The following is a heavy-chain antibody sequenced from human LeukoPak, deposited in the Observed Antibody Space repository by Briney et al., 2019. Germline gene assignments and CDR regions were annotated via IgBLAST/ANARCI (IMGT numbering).Heavy chain of an antibody. CDR2: ISYDGSNK. D-gene: IGHD6-13*01. J-gene: IGHJ4*02. V-gene: IGHV3-30*18. Sequence: GGSLRLSCAASGFTFSSYGMHGVRQAPGKGLEWVAVISYDGSNKYYADSVKGRFTISRDNSKNTLYLQMNSLRAEDTAVYYCAKLRRGIAAAGIELDYWGQGTLVTVSS. CDR3: AKLRRGIAAAGIELDY. CDR1: GFTFSSYG.